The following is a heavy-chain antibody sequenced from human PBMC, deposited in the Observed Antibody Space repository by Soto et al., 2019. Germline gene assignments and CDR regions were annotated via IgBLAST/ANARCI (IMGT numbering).Heavy chain of an antibody. D-gene: IGHD2-2*01. CDR3: ARLGPPAALYYFDY. CDR1: GGSISSSSYY. CDR2: IYYSGST. J-gene: IGHJ4*02. V-gene: IGHV4-39*01. Sequence: QLQLQESGPGLVKPSETLSLTCTVSGGSISSSSYYWGWIRQPPGKGLEWIGSIYYSGSTYYNPSLQRRVTIAVDTSKNQFSLKLSSVTAADTAVYYCARLGPPAALYYFDYWGQGTLVTVSS.